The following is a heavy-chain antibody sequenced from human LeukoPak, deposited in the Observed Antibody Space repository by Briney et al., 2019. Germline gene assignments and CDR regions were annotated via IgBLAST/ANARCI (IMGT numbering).Heavy chain of an antibody. D-gene: IGHD3-16*02. CDR2: ISVSSGST. V-gene: IGHV3-23*01. CDR3: ARDRGYYDYVWGSYRYVYFDY. CDR1: GFTFSSYA. Sequence: PGGSLRLSCAASGFTFSSYAMSWVRQAPGKGLEWVATISVSSGSTYYADSVKGRITISRDISKSTLYLQMNSLRAEDTAVYYCARDRGYYDYVWGSYRYVYFDYWGQGTLVTVSS. J-gene: IGHJ4*02.